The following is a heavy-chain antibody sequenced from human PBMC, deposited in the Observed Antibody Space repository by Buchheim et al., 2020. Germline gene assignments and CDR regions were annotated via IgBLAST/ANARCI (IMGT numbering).Heavy chain of an antibody. V-gene: IGHV3-30*03. Sequence: QVQLVESGGGVVQPGRSLRLSCEASGFTLSDRIMHWVRQAPGRGLEWVAVISYDGSNKYYTDSVKGRFTISRDNSKNTLYLQMSSLRAEDTAVYYCASPAGYAYGDSSLDYWGQGTL. CDR3: ASPAGYAYGDSSLDY. CDR2: ISYDGSNK. D-gene: IGHD4-17*01. J-gene: IGHJ4*02. CDR1: GFTLSDRI.